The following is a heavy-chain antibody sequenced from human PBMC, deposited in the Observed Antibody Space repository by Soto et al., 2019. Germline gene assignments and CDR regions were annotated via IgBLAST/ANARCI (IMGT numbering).Heavy chain of an antibody. Sequence: SETLSLTCAVYGGSFSGYYWSWIRQPPGKGLEWIGEINHSGSTNYNPSLKSRVTISVDTSKNQFSLKLSPVTAADTAVYYCARAREGGYSGIDYWGQGTLVTVSS. CDR3: ARAREGGYSGIDY. D-gene: IGHD3-22*01. CDR2: INHSGST. V-gene: IGHV4-34*01. CDR1: GGSFSGYY. J-gene: IGHJ4*02.